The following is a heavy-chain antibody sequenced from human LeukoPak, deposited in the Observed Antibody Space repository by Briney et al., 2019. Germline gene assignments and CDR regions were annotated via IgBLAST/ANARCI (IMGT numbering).Heavy chain of an antibody. CDR1: GFTFTSYD. CDR2: ITASGSTI. D-gene: IGHD1-14*01. V-gene: IGHV3-48*03. CDR3: AKVSVMKTGPYYYYYGMDV. Sequence: GGSLRLSCVASGFTFTSYDINWVSEAPGKGLEWVSYITASGSTIYYADSVKGRFTISRDNAKNSLSLQINSLRAEDTAVYYCAKVSVMKTGPYYYYYGMDVWGQGTTVTVSS. J-gene: IGHJ6*02.